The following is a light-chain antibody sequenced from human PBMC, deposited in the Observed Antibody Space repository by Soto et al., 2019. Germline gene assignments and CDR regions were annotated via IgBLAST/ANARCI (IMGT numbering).Light chain of an antibody. CDR1: QSVSSTS. CDR2: GAL. CDR3: QHYCSSPYT. J-gene: IGKJ2*01. Sequence: EIVLTQSPGTLSLSPGERATLSCRASQSVSSTSLGWYQQRPCPAPRLLIYGALSMATGIPDRFSGSGSVTDYTLTITRLEPEDFAVYYCQHYCSSPYTFGQGTKLEIK. V-gene: IGKV3-20*01.